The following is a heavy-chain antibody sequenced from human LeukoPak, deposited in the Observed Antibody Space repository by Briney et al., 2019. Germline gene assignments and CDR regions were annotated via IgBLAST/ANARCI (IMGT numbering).Heavy chain of an antibody. V-gene: IGHV3-23*01. CDR3: AKDWDYYDSSGYYYLGPYFDY. J-gene: IGHJ4*02. CDR1: GFTFSSYG. Sequence: QAGGSLRLSCAASGFTFSSYGMSWVRQAPGKGLEWVSAISGSGGSTYYADSVKGRFTISRDNSKNTLYLQMNSLRAEDTAVYYCAKDWDYYDSSGYYYLGPYFDYWGQGTLVTVSS. CDR2: ISGSGGST. D-gene: IGHD3-22*01.